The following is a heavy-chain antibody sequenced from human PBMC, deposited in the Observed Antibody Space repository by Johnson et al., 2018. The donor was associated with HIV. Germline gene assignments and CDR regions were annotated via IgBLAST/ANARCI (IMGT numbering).Heavy chain of an antibody. V-gene: IGHV3-30*03. CDR2: ISYDGSNK. Sequence: QVQLVESGGGVVQPGRSLRLSCAASGFTFSNYGMHWVRQAPGKGLEWVAVISYDGSNKYYADSVKGRFTISRDNSKNTLYLQMNSLRAEDTAVYYCARDGGYSYGDAFDIWGQGTMVIVSS. D-gene: IGHD5-18*01. CDR3: ARDGGYSYGDAFDI. CDR1: GFTFSNYG. J-gene: IGHJ3*02.